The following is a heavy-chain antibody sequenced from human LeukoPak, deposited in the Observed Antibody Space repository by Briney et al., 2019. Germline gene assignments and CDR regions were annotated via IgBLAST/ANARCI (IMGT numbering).Heavy chain of an antibody. Sequence: ASVKVSCKASGYTFTSYYMHWVRQAPGQGLEWMGIINPSGGSTSYAQKFQGRVTITADKSTSTAHMELSSLRSEDTAVYYCASVLSGIAVAGSFDPWGQGTLVTVPS. J-gene: IGHJ5*02. CDR2: INPSGGST. D-gene: IGHD6-19*01. V-gene: IGHV1-46*01. CDR1: GYTFTSYY. CDR3: ASVLSGIAVAGSFDP.